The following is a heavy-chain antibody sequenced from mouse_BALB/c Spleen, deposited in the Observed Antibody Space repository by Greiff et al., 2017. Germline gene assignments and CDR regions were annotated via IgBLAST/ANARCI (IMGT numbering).Heavy chain of an antibody. D-gene: IGHD1-1*02. CDR2: ISYSGST. V-gene: IGHV3-2*02. CDR1: GYSITSDYA. CDR3: ARYYYDGYLDY. Sequence: EVQLVESGPGLVKPSQSLSLTCTVTGYSITSDYAWNWIRQFPGNKLEWMGYISYSGSTSYNPSLKSRISITRDTSKNQFFLQLNSVTTEDTATYYCARYYYDGYLDYWGQGTTLTVSS. J-gene: IGHJ2*01.